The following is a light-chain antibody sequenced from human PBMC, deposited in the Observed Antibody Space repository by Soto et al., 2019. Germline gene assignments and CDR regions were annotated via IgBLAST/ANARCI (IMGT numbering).Light chain of an antibody. CDR3: QQRYSWPIT. J-gene: IGKJ1*01. CDR2: DAS. Sequence: EIVMTQSPATLSVSPGERATLSCRASQSVSSNLAWYQQKPGQAPRLLIYDASNRATGIPARFSGSGSGTDFTVTISSLEPEDFAVYYCQQRYSWPITFGQGTKVDIK. V-gene: IGKV3-11*01. CDR1: QSVSSN.